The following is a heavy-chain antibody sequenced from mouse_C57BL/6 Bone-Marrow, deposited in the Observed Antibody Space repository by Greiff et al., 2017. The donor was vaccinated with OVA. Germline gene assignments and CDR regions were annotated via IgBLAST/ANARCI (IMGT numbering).Heavy chain of an antibody. J-gene: IGHJ3*01. Sequence: LMESGGGLVKPGGSLKLSCAASGFTFSDYGMHWVRQAPEKGLEWVAYISSGSSTIYYADTVKGRFTISRDNAKNTLFLQMTSLRSEDTAMYYCARHDGYYGFAYWGQGTLVTVSA. CDR3: ARHDGYYGFAY. V-gene: IGHV5-17*01. CDR1: GFTFSDYG. D-gene: IGHD2-3*01. CDR2: ISSGSSTI.